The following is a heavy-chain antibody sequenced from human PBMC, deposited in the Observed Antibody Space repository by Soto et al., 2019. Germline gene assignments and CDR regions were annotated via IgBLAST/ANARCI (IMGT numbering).Heavy chain of an antibody. CDR2: IVPVLGLP. CDR1: GDIFNRYT. D-gene: IGHD3-16*01. Sequence: QVHLVQSGAVVKKPGSSVRVACKTSGDIFNRYTIGWVRQAPGRGLEWMGRIVPVLGLPNYAQKFRGRITITADKSASSVYMDLNSLQSGDTALNYCTRAEGGGGSWHASWGQGTLVTVSS. J-gene: IGHJ5*02. V-gene: IGHV1-69*02. CDR3: TRAEGGGGSWHAS.